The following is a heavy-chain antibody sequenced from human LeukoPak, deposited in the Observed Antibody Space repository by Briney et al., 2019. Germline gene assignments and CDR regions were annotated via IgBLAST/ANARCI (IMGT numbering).Heavy chain of an antibody. J-gene: IGHJ3*02. CDR1: GYSFNSYW. D-gene: IGHD3-22*01. Sequence: GESLKISCKGSGYSFNSYWIGWVRQMPGKGLEWMGIIYPGDSDTRYSPSFQGQVTISADKSTSTAYLQWSSLKASDTAMYYCARLRYYDNGGYFDAFDIRGQGTMVTVSS. CDR3: ARLRYYDNGGYFDAFDI. V-gene: IGHV5-51*01. CDR2: IYPGDSDT.